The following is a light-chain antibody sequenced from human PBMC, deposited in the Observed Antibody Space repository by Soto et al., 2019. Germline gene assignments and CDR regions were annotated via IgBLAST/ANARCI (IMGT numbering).Light chain of an antibody. CDR2: GAS. J-gene: IGKJ2*01. V-gene: IGKV3-20*01. CDR1: QSVSNNY. CDR3: HQYNSWPPGT. Sequence: EIVLTQSPGTLSLSPGERATLSCRASQSVSNNYLAWYQQKPGQAPRLLIYGASNRATGIPDRFSGSGSGTEFTLTISSLQSEDFALYYCHQYNSWPPGTFGQGTKVDIK.